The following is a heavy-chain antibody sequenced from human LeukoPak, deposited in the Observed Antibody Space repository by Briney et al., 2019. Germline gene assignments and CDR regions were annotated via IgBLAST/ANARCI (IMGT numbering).Heavy chain of an antibody. D-gene: IGHD2-2*01. CDR1: GYSFTSYW. J-gene: IGHJ5*02. V-gene: IGHV5-51*01. CDR2: IYPGDSDT. CDR3: AREAVVPAAGFGFSWFDP. Sequence: GESLKISCKGSGYSFTSYWIGWVRQMPGKGLEWMGIIYPGDSDTRYSPSFQGQVTISADKSISTAYLQWSSLKASDTAMYYCAREAVVPAAGFGFSWFDPWGQGTLVTVSS.